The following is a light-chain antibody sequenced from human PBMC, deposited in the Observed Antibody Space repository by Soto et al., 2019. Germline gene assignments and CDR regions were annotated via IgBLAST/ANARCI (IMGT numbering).Light chain of an antibody. CDR3: QQLDNYPRT. CDR1: QGISSY. J-gene: IGKJ1*01. Sequence: DIPLTQSPSLLSASVGDRVTITCRASQGISSYLAWYQQKPGKAPKLLIYTASTLQSGVPSRFSGSGSGTEFILTISSLQPDDFATYYCQQLDNYPRTFGQGTKVEIK. V-gene: IGKV1-9*01. CDR2: TAS.